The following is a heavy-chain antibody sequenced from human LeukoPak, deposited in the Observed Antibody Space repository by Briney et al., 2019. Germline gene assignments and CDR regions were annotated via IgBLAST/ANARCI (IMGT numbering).Heavy chain of an antibody. CDR3: ARDLGGYPFFMDV. CDR1: GGSLRSDRHN. Sequence: SETLSLTCSVSGGSLRSDRHNWAWVRQSADKGLEHIGSVDQTGSPYYNPPLKSRVTISVDTSNKQFSLHLTSVTAADTAVYYCARDLGGYPFFMDVWGKGITVTVSS. D-gene: IGHD2-15*01. V-gene: IGHV4-39*07. CDR2: VDQTGSP. J-gene: IGHJ6*03.